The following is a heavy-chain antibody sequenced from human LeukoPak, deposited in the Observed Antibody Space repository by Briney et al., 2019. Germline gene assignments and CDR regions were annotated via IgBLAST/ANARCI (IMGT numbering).Heavy chain of an antibody. CDR2: ISGSGGRT. Sequence: PGGSLRLSCAASGFTFSSYAMSWVRQAPGKGLEWVSAISGSGGRTYYADSVKGRFTISRDNSKNTLYLQMNSLRAEDTAVYYCAKEAGIAVAGIPYYFDYWGQGTLVTVSS. V-gene: IGHV3-23*01. CDR1: GFTFSSYA. D-gene: IGHD6-19*01. CDR3: AKEAGIAVAGIPYYFDY. J-gene: IGHJ4*02.